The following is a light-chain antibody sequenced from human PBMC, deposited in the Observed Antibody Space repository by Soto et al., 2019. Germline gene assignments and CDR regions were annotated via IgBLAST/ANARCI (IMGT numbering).Light chain of an antibody. J-gene: IGKJ5*01. Sequence: EVVMTQSPATLSVSPGERVTLSCRASQNVSSNLAWFQQKPGQAPRLLIYAASTRATGLPARFSGSASGSDFTLTISSLQSEDFALYYCQQCNNWPLISFGQGTRLEIK. V-gene: IGKV3-15*01. CDR3: QQCNNWPLIS. CDR1: QNVSSN. CDR2: AAS.